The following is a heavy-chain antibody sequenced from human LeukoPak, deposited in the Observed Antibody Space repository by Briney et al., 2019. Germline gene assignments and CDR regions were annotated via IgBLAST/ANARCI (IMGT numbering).Heavy chain of an antibody. CDR3: ARGGSVARSDYLDY. Sequence: GSLSLFRAASGFPFSYHFLDWVRQAPGKGLEGVGRSRNKAKSYTTEDAASVKGRFTISRDDSKNSLYLQMNSLKTEDTAVYYCARGGSVARSDYLDYWGQGTLVTVSS. CDR1: GFPFSYHF. V-gene: IGHV3-72*01. D-gene: IGHD5-12*01. CDR2: SRNKAKSYTT. J-gene: IGHJ4*02.